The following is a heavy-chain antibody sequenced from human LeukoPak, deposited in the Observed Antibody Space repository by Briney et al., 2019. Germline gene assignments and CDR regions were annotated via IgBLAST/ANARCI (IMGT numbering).Heavy chain of an antibody. CDR3: VRGTGY. CDR2: ISSNGDNT. Sequence: PGGSLRLSWSVSGFTFSTYVMHWVRQAPGKGLEYVSAISSNGDNTYYADSVKGRFTISRDNSKNTLYLQMSSLRADDTAVYHCVRGTGYWSQGTLVTVSS. CDR1: GFTFSTYV. J-gene: IGHJ4*02. V-gene: IGHV3-64D*06.